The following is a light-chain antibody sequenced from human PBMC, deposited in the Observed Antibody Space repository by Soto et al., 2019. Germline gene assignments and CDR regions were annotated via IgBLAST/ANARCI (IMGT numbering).Light chain of an antibody. CDR2: AAS. J-gene: IGKJ1*01. Sequence: DIPMTQSPSSLSASVGDTVTITCRASQNISIYVNWYQQNSGKAPEVLISAASNLQGGVPSRVSRSGSGTHFSLTIHSHHRQDFATYYCQQPYGRPPWTFGQGTNGDI. CDR3: QQPYGRPPWT. CDR1: QNISIY. V-gene: IGKV1-39*01.